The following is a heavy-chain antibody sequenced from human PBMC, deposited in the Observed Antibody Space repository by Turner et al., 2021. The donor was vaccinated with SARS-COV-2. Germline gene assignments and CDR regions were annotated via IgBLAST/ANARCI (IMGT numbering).Heavy chain of an antibody. CDR2: ICYDGSQK. V-gene: IGHV3-33*01. CDR1: GFTFSSNG. Sequence: QVQLVETGGGLVQPGGSLRLSCAASGFTFSSNGMHWVRQAPGKGLVWLAVICYDGSQKYYSVSVKGRFTISRDNAKNTLYLQMNSLRAEDTAVYNCARDLVDCRCGSCYSHYYYGLDVWGQGTTVTVSS. D-gene: IGHD2-15*01. CDR3: ARDLVDCRCGSCYSHYYYGLDV. J-gene: IGHJ6*02.